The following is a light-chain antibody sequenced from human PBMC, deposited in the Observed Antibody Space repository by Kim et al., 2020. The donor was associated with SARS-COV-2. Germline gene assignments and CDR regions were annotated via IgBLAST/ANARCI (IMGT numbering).Light chain of an antibody. J-gene: IGLJ3*02. CDR2: RDS. CDR1: DIGSKK. V-gene: IGLV3-9*01. Sequence: ALGESAGVTCGGNDIGSKKVHWYQQEPGQAPVLVIYRDSNRPSGIPERFSGSNSGNTATLTISRAQAGDEADYYCQVWDSSSWVFGGGTQLTVL. CDR3: QVWDSSSWV.